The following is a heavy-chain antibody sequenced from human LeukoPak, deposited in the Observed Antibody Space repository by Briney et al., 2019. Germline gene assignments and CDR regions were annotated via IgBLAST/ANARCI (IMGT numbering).Heavy chain of an antibody. CDR3: ARGRCRGGSCYRSLYYYYYGMDV. CDR2: IIPILGIA. Sequence: SVKVSCKASGGTFSSYAISWVRQAPGQGLEWMGRIIPILGIANYAQKFQGRVTITADKSTSTAYMELSSLRSEDTAVYYCARGRCRGGSCYRSLYYYYYGMDVWGQGTTVTVSS. V-gene: IGHV1-69*04. CDR1: GGTFSSYA. J-gene: IGHJ6*02. D-gene: IGHD2-15*01.